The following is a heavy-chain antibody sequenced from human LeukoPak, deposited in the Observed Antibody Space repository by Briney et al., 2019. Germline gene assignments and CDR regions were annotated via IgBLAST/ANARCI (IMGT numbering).Heavy chain of an antibody. V-gene: IGHV3-30*18. CDR2: ISHDGSNA. Sequence: GGSLRLSCAASGFTFSSYGMHWVRQAPGKGLEWVAVISHDGSNAYYADSVKGRFTISRDNSKNTLYLQMSSLRAEDTAVYYCAKTHYYDSSGVPGDCWGQGTLVTVSS. D-gene: IGHD3-22*01. J-gene: IGHJ4*02. CDR1: GFTFSSYG. CDR3: AKTHYYDSSGVPGDC.